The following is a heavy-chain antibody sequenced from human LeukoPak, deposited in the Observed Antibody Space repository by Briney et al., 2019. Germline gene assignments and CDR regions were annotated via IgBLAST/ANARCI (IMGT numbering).Heavy chain of an antibody. J-gene: IGHJ4*02. CDR3: ARVFSVAGTFDY. CDR1: GGSISSGPYY. CDR2: IYTSGNT. V-gene: IGHV4-61*02. Sequence: RASETLSLTCTVSGGSISSGPYYWNWIRQPAGKGLEWIGRIYTSGNTNYNPSLKSRVTMSVDTSKNQFSLNLSSVTAADTAVYYCARVFSVAGTFDYWGQGTPVTVSS. D-gene: IGHD6-19*01.